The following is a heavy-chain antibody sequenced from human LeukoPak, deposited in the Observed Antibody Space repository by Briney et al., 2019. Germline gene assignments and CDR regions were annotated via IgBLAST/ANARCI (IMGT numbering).Heavy chain of an antibody. CDR3: TRDGPEDYGDQGRDY. Sequence: GGSLRLSCTASGFTFGDYAMSWVRQAPGKGLEWVGFIRSKAYGGTTEYAASVKGRFTISRDDSKSIAYLQMNSLKTEDTAVYYCTRDGPEDYGDQGRDYWGQGTLVTVSS. CDR2: IRSKAYGGTT. D-gene: IGHD4-17*01. J-gene: IGHJ4*02. CDR1: GFTFGDYA. V-gene: IGHV3-49*04.